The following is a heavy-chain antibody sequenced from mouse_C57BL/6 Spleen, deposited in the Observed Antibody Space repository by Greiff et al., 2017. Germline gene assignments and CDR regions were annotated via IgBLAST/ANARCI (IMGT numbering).Heavy chain of an antibody. CDR1: DYTFTSYW. CDR3: ARYYGNYFDY. V-gene: IGHV1-52*01. D-gene: IGHD2-1*01. Sequence: QVQLQQPGAELVRPGSSVKLSCKASDYTFTSYWMHWVKQRPIQGLEWIGNIDPSDSETHYNQKFKDKATLTVDKSSSTAYMQLSSLTSEDSAVYYCARYYGNYFDYWGQGTTLTVSS. J-gene: IGHJ2*01. CDR2: IDPSDSET.